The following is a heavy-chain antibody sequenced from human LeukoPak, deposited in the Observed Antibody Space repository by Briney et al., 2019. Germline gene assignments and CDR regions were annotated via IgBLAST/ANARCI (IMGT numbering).Heavy chain of an antibody. Sequence: GGSLRLSCVASGFTFTSDAMNWVRQAPGKGLEWVSSTVSRGTTQYADSVKGRFTVSRDTSKNTLYLQMNSLRADDTAVYYCAKCSTSAYTTGWCNWIDPWGQGILVTVSS. V-gene: IGHV3-23*01. J-gene: IGHJ5*02. D-gene: IGHD6-19*01. CDR2: TVSRGTT. CDR3: AKCSTSAYTTGWCNWIDP. CDR1: GFTFTSDA.